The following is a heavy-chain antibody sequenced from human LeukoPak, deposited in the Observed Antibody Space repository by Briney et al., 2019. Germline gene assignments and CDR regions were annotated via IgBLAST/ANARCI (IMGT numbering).Heavy chain of an antibody. J-gene: IGHJ4*02. D-gene: IGHD3-22*01. V-gene: IGHV1-2*02. CDR1: GYTFTGYY. CDR2: INPNSGGT. Sequence: GASVKVSCKASGYTFTGYYMHWVRQAPGQGLEGMGWINPNSGGTNYAQKFQGRVTMTRDTSISTAYMELSRLRSDDTAVYYCARVYYYDSSGGDYWGQGTLVTVSS. CDR3: ARVYYYDSSGGDY.